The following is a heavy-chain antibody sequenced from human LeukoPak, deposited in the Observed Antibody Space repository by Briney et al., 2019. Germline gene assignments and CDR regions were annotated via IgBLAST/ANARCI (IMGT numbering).Heavy chain of an antibody. CDR2: ISGSGGST. D-gene: IGHD3-10*01. V-gene: IGHV3-23*01. J-gene: IGHJ6*03. CDR3: AKGEYYYGSGSYYPYYYYMDV. CDR1: GFTFSSYG. Sequence: GGSLRLSCAASGFTFSSYGMSWVRQAPGKGLEWVSAISGSGGSTYYADSVKGRFTISRDNSKNTLYLQMNSLRAEDTAVYYCAKGEYYYGSGSYYPYYYYMDVWGKGTTVTISS.